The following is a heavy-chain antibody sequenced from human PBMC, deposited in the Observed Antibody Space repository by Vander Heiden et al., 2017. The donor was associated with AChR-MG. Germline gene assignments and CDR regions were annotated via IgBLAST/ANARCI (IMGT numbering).Heavy chain of an antibody. CDR2: ISSSSSYI. D-gene: IGHD5-12*01. J-gene: IGHJ4*02. CDR3: ARSPNLVATLDY. CDR1: GVTFSSYS. Sequence: EVQLVESGGGLVNPGGSLRLSCAASGVTFSSYSMNWVRQAPGKGLEWVSSISSSSSYIYYADSVKGRFTISRDNAKNSLYLQMNSLRAEDTAVYYCARSPNLVATLDYWGQGTLVTVSS. V-gene: IGHV3-21*01.